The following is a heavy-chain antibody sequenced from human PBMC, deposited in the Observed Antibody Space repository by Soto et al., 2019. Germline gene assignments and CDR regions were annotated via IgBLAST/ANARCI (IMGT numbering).Heavy chain of an antibody. J-gene: IGHJ1*01. Sequence: GGSLRLSCAASGFTFSSYAMSWVRQAPGKGLEWVSAISGSGGSTYYADSVKGRFTISRDNSKNTLYLQMNGLRAEDTAVYYCAKSRLVVAATPAREYFQHWGQGTLVTVSS. D-gene: IGHD2-15*01. CDR2: ISGSGGST. V-gene: IGHV3-23*01. CDR1: GFTFSSYA. CDR3: AKSRLVVAATPAREYFQH.